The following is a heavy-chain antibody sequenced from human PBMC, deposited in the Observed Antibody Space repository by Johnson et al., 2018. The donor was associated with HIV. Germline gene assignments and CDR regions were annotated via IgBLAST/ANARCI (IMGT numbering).Heavy chain of an antibody. CDR2: INSDGSST. V-gene: IGHV3-74*01. CDR1: GFTFSSYW. J-gene: IGHJ3*02. CDR3: AREGSSSRAFDI. D-gene: IGHD6-6*01. Sequence: VQLVESGGGLVQPGGSLRLSCAASGFTFSSYWMHCVRQAPGKGLVWVSRINSDGSSTSYADSVKGRFTISRDNAKNTLYLQMNSLRAEDTAVYYCAREGSSSRAFDIWGQGTMVTVSS.